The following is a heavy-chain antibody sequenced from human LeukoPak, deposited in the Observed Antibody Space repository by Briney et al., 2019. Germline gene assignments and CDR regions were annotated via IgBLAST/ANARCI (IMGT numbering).Heavy chain of an antibody. Sequence: GGSLRLSCAASGFTFSSYSMNWVRQAPGKGLEWVSSISSSSSYIYYADSVEGRFTISRDNAKNSLYLQMNSLRAEDTAVYYCARGRERWLQLPFDYWGQGTLVTVSS. CDR2: ISSSSSYI. V-gene: IGHV3-21*01. D-gene: IGHD5-24*01. CDR3: ARGRERWLQLPFDY. CDR1: GFTFSSYS. J-gene: IGHJ4*02.